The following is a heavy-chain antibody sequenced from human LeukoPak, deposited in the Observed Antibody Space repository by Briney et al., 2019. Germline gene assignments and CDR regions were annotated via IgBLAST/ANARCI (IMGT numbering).Heavy chain of an antibody. CDR2: ISGSGGST. Sequence: GGSLRLSCAASGFTFSSYAMSWVRQAPGKGLEWVSAISGSGGSTYYADSVKGRFTISRDNSKNTLYLQMNSLRAEDTAVYYCAKEPYDYVWGSYRYTVLFFDYWGQGTLVTVSS. J-gene: IGHJ4*02. CDR1: GFTFSSYA. V-gene: IGHV3-23*01. CDR3: AKEPYDYVWGSYRYTVLFFDY. D-gene: IGHD3-16*02.